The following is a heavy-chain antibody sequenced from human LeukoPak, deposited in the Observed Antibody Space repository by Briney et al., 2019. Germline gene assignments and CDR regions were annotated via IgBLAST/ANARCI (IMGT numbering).Heavy chain of an antibody. CDR3: AGTIVGNFDY. V-gene: IGHV3-9*01. CDR1: GFTFDDYA. J-gene: IGHJ4*02. D-gene: IGHD1-26*01. CDR2: ISWNSGSI. Sequence: PGRSLRLSCAASGFTFDDYAMHWVRHAPGKGLEWVSGISWNSGSIVYGDSVKGRFTISRDNAKNSLYLQMNSLRAEDTALYYCAGTIVGNFDYWGQGTLVTVSS.